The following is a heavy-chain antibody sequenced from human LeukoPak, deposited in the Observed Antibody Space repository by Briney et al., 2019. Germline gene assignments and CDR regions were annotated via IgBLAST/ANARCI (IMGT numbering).Heavy chain of an antibody. CDR3: ARDNWVDC. Sequence: GGALRLSCAASGLTFSKYSMTWVRQAPGKGLEWVSFIDTSSTIMYYTHSVKGRFTISRDNAKNSLYLQMDSLKVEDTAIYYCARDNWVDCWGQGTLVTVSS. J-gene: IGHJ5*01. V-gene: IGHV3-48*04. CDR2: IDTSSTIM. CDR1: GLTFSKYS.